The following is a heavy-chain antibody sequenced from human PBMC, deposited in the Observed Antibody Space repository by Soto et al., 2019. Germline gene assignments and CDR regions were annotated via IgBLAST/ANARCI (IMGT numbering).Heavy chain of an antibody. V-gene: IGHV4-34*01. CDR2: INHSGST. CDR3: ARGHYGGDGIYYYHGMDV. CDR1: GGSFSGYY. J-gene: IGHJ6*02. Sequence: PSETLSLTCAVYGGSFSGYYWSWIRQPPGKGLEWIGEINHSGSTNYNPSLKSRVTISVDTSKNQFSLKLSPVTAADTAVYYCARGHYGGDGIYYYHGMDVWGQGTTVTVS. D-gene: IGHD3-16*01.